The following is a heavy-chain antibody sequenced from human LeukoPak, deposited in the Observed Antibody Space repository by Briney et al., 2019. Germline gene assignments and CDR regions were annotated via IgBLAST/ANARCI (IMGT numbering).Heavy chain of an antibody. V-gene: IGHV4-34*01. CDR3: ARHEYGSPDY. CDR1: GGSFSGYY. CDR2: INHGGST. J-gene: IGHJ4*02. Sequence: SETLSLTCAVYGGSFSGYYWSWIRQPPGKGLEWIGEINHGGSTNYNPSLKSRVTISVDTSKHQFSLKLSSVTAADTAVYYCARHEYGSPDYWGQGTLVTVSS. D-gene: IGHD3-10*01.